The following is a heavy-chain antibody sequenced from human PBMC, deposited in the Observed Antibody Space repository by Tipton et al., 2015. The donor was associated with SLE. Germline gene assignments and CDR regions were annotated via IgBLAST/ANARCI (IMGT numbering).Heavy chain of an antibody. CDR1: GGTFSSYA. CDR3: ARGGENYDFWSGYYPYFDH. CDR2: IIPIFGTA. V-gene: IGHV1-69*01. Sequence: QLMQSGAEVKKPGSSVKVSCKASGGTFSSYAISWVRQAPGQGLEWMGGIIPIFGTANYAQKFQGRVTITADEPTSPAYMELSSLRSEDTAVYYCARGGENYDFWSGYYPYFDHWGQGTLVTVSS. D-gene: IGHD3-3*01. J-gene: IGHJ4*02.